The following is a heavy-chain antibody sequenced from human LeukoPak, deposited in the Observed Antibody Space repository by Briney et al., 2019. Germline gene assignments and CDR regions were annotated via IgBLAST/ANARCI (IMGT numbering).Heavy chain of an antibody. CDR2: ISSSGSTI. CDR3: ARDLHCTNGVCSREV. V-gene: IGHV3-11*04. D-gene: IGHD2-8*01. J-gene: IGHJ4*02. Sequence: GGSLRLSCAASGFTFSDYYMSWIRQAPGKGLEWVSYISSSGSTIYYADSVKGRFTISRDNAKNSLYLQMNRLRAEDTSVYYCARDLHCTNGVCSREVWGQGTLVTVSS. CDR1: GFTFSDYY.